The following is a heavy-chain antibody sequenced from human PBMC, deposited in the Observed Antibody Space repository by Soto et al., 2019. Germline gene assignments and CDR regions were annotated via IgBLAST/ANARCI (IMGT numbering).Heavy chain of an antibody. J-gene: IGHJ4*02. CDR3: AHMTRYFDPTGGYFDY. CDR1: GFSLSTSGVG. V-gene: IGHV2-5*02. CDR2: IYWDDGK. Sequence: KSGPTLVNPTQTLTLTCTFSGFSLSTSGVGVGWIRQPPGKALEWLALIYWDDGKRYSPSLKSRLTFTKDTSKNQVVLTMTNMDPVDTATYYCAHMTRYFDPTGGYFDYWGQGTLVTVSS. D-gene: IGHD3-9*01.